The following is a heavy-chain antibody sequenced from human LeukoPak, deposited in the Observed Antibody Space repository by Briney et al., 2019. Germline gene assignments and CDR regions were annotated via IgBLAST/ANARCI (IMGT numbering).Heavy chain of an antibody. J-gene: IGHJ6*02. CDR2: INHNGNVN. V-gene: IGHV3-7*03. CDR3: ARGGGLDV. CDR1: GFTFSSYG. D-gene: IGHD3-16*01. Sequence: GGSLRLSCATSGFTFSSYGFHWVRQAPGKGLEWVASINHNGNVNYYVDSVKGRFTISRDNAKNSLYLQMSNLRAEDTAVYFCARGGGLDVWGQGATVTVSS.